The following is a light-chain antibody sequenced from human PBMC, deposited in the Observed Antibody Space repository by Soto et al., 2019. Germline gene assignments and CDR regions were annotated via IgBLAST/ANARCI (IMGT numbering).Light chain of an antibody. Sequence: QSLLTQPPSVSAAPGQKVTISCSGSSSNIEKYYVSWYQQFPGTAPKLLIYENNKRPSGIPDRISGSKSGTSATLGITGLQTGDEADYYCGTWDSSLSAGVFGTGTKVTVL. CDR3: GTWDSSLSAGV. CDR2: ENN. CDR1: SSNIEKYY. J-gene: IGLJ1*01. V-gene: IGLV1-51*02.